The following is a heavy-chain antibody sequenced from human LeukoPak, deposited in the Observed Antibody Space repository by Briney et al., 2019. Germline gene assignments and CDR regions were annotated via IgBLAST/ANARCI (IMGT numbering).Heavy chain of an antibody. CDR2: ISYDGSNK. CDR1: GFTFSSYG. V-gene: IGHV3-30*18. Sequence: GGSLRLSRAASGFTFSSYGMHWVRQAPGKGLEWVAVISYDGSNKYYADSVKGRFTISRDNSKNTLYLQMNSLRAEDTAVYYCAKSDDIVATIYDYWGQGTLVTVSS. CDR3: AKSDDIVATIYDY. D-gene: IGHD5-12*01. J-gene: IGHJ4*02.